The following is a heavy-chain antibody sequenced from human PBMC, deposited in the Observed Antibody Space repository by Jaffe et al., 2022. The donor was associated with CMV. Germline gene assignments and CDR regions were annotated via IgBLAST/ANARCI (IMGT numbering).Heavy chain of an antibody. CDR3: ANLARNCSGGSCYSFDYYYYYMDV. CDR2: ISGSGGST. V-gene: IGHV3-23*04. D-gene: IGHD2-15*01. Sequence: EVQLVESGGGLVQPGGSLRLSCAASGFTFSSYAMSWVRQAPGKGLEWVSAISGSGGSTYYADSVKGRFTISRDNSKNTLYLQMNSLRAEDTAVYYCANLARNCSGGSCYSFDYYYYYMDVWGKGTTVTVSS. CDR1: GFTFSSYA. J-gene: IGHJ6*03.